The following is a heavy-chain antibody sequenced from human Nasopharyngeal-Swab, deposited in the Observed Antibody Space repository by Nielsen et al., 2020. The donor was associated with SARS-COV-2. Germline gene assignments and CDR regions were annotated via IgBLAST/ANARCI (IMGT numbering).Heavy chain of an antibody. CDR1: GFTFDDYA. Sequence: SLKISCAASGFTFDDYAMHWVRQAPGKGLEWVSGISWNSGSIGYADSVKGRFTISRDNAKNSLYLQMNSLRAEDTALYYCAKSNLRFLDSPFDYWGQGTLVTVSS. CDR2: ISWNSGSI. V-gene: IGHV3-9*01. CDR3: AKSNLRFLDSPFDY. J-gene: IGHJ4*02. D-gene: IGHD3-3*01.